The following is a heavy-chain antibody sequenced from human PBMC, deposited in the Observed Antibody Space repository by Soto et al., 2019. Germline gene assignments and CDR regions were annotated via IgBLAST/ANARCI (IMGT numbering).Heavy chain of an antibody. CDR2: IWYDGSNK. CDR1: GFTFSSYG. CDR3: ARDIEGGSIGY. D-gene: IGHD2-2*01. J-gene: IGHJ4*02. Sequence: QVQLVESGGGVVQPGRSLRLSCAASGFTFSSYGMHWVRQAPGKGLEWVAVIWYDGSNKYYADSVKGRFTISRDNSKNTLYQQMNSLRAEDTAVYYCARDIEGGSIGYWGQGTLVTVSS. V-gene: IGHV3-33*01.